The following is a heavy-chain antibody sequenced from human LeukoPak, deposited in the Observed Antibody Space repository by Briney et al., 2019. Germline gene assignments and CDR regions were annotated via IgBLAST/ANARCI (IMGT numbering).Heavy chain of an antibody. CDR2: IYHSGST. V-gene: IGHV4-39*01. Sequence: SETLSLTCTVSGGSISSSSCYWGWIRQPPGKGLEWIGSIYHSGSTYYHPSLKSRVTISVDTAKNQFSLKLGSVTAADTAVYYCARPTSYYGDYMWWGQGALVTVSS. D-gene: IGHD4-17*01. CDR1: GGSISSSSCY. CDR3: ARPTSYYGDYMW. J-gene: IGHJ4*02.